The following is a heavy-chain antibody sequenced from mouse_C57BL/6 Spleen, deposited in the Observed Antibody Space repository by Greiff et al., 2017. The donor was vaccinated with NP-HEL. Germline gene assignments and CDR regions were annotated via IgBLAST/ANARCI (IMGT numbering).Heavy chain of an antibody. CDR1: GFTFTSYW. V-gene: IGHV1-52*01. D-gene: IGHD1-1*01. CDR2: IDPSDSAS. CDR3: ARVTSVVSFDY. J-gene: IGHJ2*01. Sequence: QVQLQQPGAALVRPGSSVKLSCKASGFTFTSYWMHWVQQRPIPGLYWIVHIDPSDSASHYNQKFKDKATLTVAKSSCTAYMQLSSLTSDDSAVYYCARVTSVVSFDYWGQGTTLTVSS.